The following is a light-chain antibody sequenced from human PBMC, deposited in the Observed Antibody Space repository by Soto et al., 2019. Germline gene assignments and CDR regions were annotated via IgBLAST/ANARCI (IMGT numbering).Light chain of an antibody. J-gene: IGKJ5*01. Sequence: EIVLTQSPGTLSLSQGERATLSCRASQSVSSSYLAWYQQKPGQAPRLLIYGASSRATGIPDRFSGSGSGTDFTLTISRLELEDFAVYYCQQYGSSPFGQGTRLEIK. CDR2: GAS. CDR1: QSVSSSY. CDR3: QQYGSSP. V-gene: IGKV3-20*01.